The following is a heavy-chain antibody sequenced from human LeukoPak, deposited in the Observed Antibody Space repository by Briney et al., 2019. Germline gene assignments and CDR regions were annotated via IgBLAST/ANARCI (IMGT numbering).Heavy chain of an antibody. D-gene: IGHD4-23*01. Sequence: GESLKISFAASGFIFSGSAMHWVRQASGKGLEWVGRIISKANSYATAYAASVKGRFTMSRDDSKNTAYLQMNSLKTEDTAVYYCTTIPQDYGGNLFFDYWGQGTLVTVSS. V-gene: IGHV3-73*01. CDR3: TTIPQDYGGNLFFDY. J-gene: IGHJ4*02. CDR2: IISKANSYAT. CDR1: GFIFSGSA.